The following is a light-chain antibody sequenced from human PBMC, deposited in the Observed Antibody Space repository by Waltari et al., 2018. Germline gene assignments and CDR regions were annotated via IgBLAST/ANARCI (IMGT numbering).Light chain of an antibody. V-gene: IGLV2-8*01. J-gene: IGLJ3*02. CDR1: SSDIGAHNY. Sequence: QSALTQPPSAYGSLGQSVTLSCTGTSSDIGAHNYVSWYQHRPGNAPKLVIFEVVKRPSGVPDRFSGSKSGSTASLTVSGLQADDEADYYCTSYTDSDNLVFGGGTNLAVL. CDR2: EVV. CDR3: TSYTDSDNLV.